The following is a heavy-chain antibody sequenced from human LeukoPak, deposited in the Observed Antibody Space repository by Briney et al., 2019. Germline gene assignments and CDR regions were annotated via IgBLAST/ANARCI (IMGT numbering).Heavy chain of an antibody. Sequence: SETLSLTCTVSGGSISSGSYYWSWIRQPAGKGLEWIGRIYTSGSTNYNPSLKSRVTISVDTSKNQFSLKLSSVTAADTAVYCCASSSMYYDFWSVNQWGQGTLVTVSS. CDR2: IYTSGST. CDR1: GGSISSGSYY. D-gene: IGHD3-3*01. J-gene: IGHJ4*02. V-gene: IGHV4-61*02. CDR3: ASSSMYYDFWSVNQ.